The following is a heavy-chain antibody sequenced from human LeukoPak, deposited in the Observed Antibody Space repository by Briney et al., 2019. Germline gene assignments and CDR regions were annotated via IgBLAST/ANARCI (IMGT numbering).Heavy chain of an antibody. Sequence: GGSLRLSCAASGFTFSSYEMKGVRQAQGKGVEGVSKISSRGRTIYYADSVKGRFTISRDNAKNSLYLQMNSLRAEDTAVYYCARGATMVRGVRAYYFDYWGQGTLVTVSS. D-gene: IGHD3-10*01. CDR3: ARGATMVRGVRAYYFDY. J-gene: IGHJ4*02. CDR2: ISSRGRTI. CDR1: GFTFSSYE. V-gene: IGHV3-48*03.